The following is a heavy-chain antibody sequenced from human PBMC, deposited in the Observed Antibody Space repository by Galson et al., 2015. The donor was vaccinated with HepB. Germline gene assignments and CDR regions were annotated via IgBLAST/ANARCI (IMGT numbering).Heavy chain of an antibody. Sequence: SLRLSCAASGFTFSNYAMTWVRQAPGKGLEWVSSISAGGDTTYYADSVKGRFTISRDNAKKMLSLRTNSLRAEDTAVYYCAKGDVWGSAVRNYGMDVWGKGTTVTVSS. CDR3: AKGDVWGSAVRNYGMDV. CDR1: GFTFSNYA. CDR2: ISAGGDTT. J-gene: IGHJ6*04. V-gene: IGHV3-23*01. D-gene: IGHD3-16*01.